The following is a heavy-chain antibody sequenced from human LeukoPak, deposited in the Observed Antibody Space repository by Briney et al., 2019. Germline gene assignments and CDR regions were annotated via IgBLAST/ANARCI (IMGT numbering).Heavy chain of an antibody. J-gene: IGHJ4*02. Sequence: SETLCLTCTVSGGSISSYYWSWIRQPPGKGLEWIGYIYYSGSTNYNPSLKSRVTISVDTSKNQFSLKLSSVTAADTAVYYCARDTAGYSYGGGYFDYWGQGTLVTVSS. V-gene: IGHV4-59*01. CDR1: GGSISSYY. CDR2: IYYSGST. CDR3: ARDTAGYSYGGGYFDY. D-gene: IGHD5-18*01.